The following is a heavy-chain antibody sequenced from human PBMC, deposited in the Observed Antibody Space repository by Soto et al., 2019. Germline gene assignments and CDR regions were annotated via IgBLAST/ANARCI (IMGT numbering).Heavy chain of an antibody. CDR2: IYYSGRS. CDR3: ARGGGFDS. D-gene: IGHD3-16*01. V-gene: IGHV4-30-4*01. Sequence: QLQESGPGLVKPSQTLSLTCTVSGDSITSGDNYWSWIRQPPGKGLEWIGYIYYSGRSYYTPSXTSXVXRSVDTSKNQFSLTLTSVTAADTAVYYCARGGGFDSWGRGTLVTVSS. CDR1: GDSITSGDNY. J-gene: IGHJ4*02.